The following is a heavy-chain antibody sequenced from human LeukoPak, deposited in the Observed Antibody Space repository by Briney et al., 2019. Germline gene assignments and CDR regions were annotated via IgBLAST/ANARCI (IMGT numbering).Heavy chain of an antibody. V-gene: IGHV3-33*08. CDR3: ARDRGYYDSSGYYQDY. CDR1: GFTFSSYA. CDR2: IWYDGSNK. J-gene: IGHJ4*02. Sequence: GGSLRLSCAASGFTFSSYAMSWVRQAPGKGLEWVAVIWYDGSNKYYADSVKGRFTISRDNSKNTLYLQMNSLRAEDTAVYYCARDRGYYDSSGYYQDYWGQGTLVTVSS. D-gene: IGHD3-22*01.